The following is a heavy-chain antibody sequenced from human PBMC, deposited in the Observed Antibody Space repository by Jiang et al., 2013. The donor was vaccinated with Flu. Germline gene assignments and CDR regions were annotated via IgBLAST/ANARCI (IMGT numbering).Heavy chain of an antibody. CDR2: IYHSGST. J-gene: IGHJ2*01. CDR3: ARGGVCGGDCYPHWYFDL. CDR1: GGSISSGGYS. V-gene: IGHV4-30-2*01. D-gene: IGHD2-21*02. Sequence: SGLVKPSQTLSLTCAVSGGSISSGGYSWSWIRQPPGKGLEWIGYIYHSGSTYYNPSLKSRVTISVDRSKNQFSLKLSSVTAADTAVYYCARGGVCGGDCYPHWYFDLWGRGTLVTVSS.